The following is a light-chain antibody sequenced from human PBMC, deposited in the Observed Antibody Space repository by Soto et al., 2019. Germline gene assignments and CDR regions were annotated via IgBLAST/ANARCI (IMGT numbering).Light chain of an antibody. CDR2: GAS. CDR3: QQYNNWPGT. J-gene: IGKJ1*01. CDR1: QIVSSN. Sequence: EIVMTQSPATLSVSPGERANLSCRASQIVSSNLAWYQQKPGQAPRLLIYGASTRATGIPARFSGSGSGTEFTLTISSLQSEDFAVYYCQQYNNWPGTFGQGTKV. V-gene: IGKV3-15*01.